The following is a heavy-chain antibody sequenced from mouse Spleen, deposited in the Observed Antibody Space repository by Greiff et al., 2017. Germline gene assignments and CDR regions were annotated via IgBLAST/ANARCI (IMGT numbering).Heavy chain of an antibody. CDR3: AREGVYGNYFDY. V-gene: IGHV3-1*01. J-gene: IGHJ2*01. D-gene: IGHD2-1*01. CDR1: GYSITSGYD. Sequence: VQLKESGPGMVKPSQSLSLTCTVTGYSITSGYDWHWIRHFPGNKLEWMGYISYSGSTNYNPSLKSRISITHDTSKNHFFLKLNSVTTEDTATYYCAREGVYGNYFDYWGQGTTLTVSS. CDR2: ISYSGST.